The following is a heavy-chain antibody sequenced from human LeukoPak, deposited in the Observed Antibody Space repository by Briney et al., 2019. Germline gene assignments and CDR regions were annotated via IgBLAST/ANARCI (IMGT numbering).Heavy chain of an antibody. D-gene: IGHD4-17*01. CDR3: TRGPLYGDYRFDY. J-gene: IGHJ4*02. V-gene: IGHV3-49*04. CDR2: IRSKAYGGTT. CDR1: GFTVGDYA. Sequence: GGSLRLSCTASGFTVGDYAMSWVRQAPGKGLEWVGFIRSKAYGGTTEYAASVKGRFTISRDDSKSIAYLQMNSLKTEDTAVYYCTRGPLYGDYRFDYWGQGTLVTVSS.